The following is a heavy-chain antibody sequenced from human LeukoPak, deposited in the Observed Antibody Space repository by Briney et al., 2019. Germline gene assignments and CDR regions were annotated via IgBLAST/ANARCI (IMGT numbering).Heavy chain of an antibody. D-gene: IGHD6-19*01. J-gene: IGHJ3*02. CDR2: IKQDGSEK. CDR3: ARGQWLVTSPFDI. CDR1: GFTFSSFS. Sequence: GGSLRLSCAASGFTFSSFSMNWVRQAPGKGLEWVANIKQDGSEKYYVDSVKGRFTISRDNAKNSLYLQMNSLRAEDTAVYYCARGQWLVTSPFDIWGQGTMVTVSS. V-gene: IGHV3-7*01.